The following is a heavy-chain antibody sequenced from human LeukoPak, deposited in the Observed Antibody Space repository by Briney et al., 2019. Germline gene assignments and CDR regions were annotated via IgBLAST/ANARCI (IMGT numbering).Heavy chain of an antibody. V-gene: IGHV3-23*01. D-gene: IGHD6-19*01. Sequence: GGSLRLSCAASGFTFSSYAMSWVRQAPGKELEWVSAISGSGGSTYYADSVKGRFTISRDNSKNTLYLQMNSLRAEDTAVYYCAKHPTTYSSGWYDLWNVGYYFDYWGQGTLVTVSS. CDR3: AKHPTTYSSGWYDLWNVGYYFDY. CDR2: ISGSGGST. CDR1: GFTFSSYA. J-gene: IGHJ4*02.